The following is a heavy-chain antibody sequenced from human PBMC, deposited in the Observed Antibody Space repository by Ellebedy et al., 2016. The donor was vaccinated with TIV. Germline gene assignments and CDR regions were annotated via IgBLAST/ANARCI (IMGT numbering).Heavy chain of an antibody. D-gene: IGHD6-13*01. CDR3: ARDRHIAAAGTLGY. J-gene: IGHJ4*02. V-gene: IGHV1-2*02. Sequence: AASVKVSCKASGYTFTGYYMHWVRQAPGQGLEWMGWINPNSGGTNYAQKFQGRVTMTRDTSISTAYMELSRLRSDDTAVYYCARDRHIAAAGTLGYWGQGTLVTVSS. CDR1: GYTFTGYY. CDR2: INPNSGGT.